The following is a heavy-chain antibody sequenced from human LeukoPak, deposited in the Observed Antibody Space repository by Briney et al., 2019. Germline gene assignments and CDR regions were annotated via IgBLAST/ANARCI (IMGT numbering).Heavy chain of an antibody. D-gene: IGHD7-27*01. Sequence: SETLSLTCTVSGGSVSSSGYYWGWIRQPPGKGREWIGTIYYSGSTYYNSSLKSRVTISVDTSKNQFSLKLSSVTAADTAVYYCARARLGKDDFAYSGQGTLVTASS. V-gene: IGHV4-39*01. CDR3: ARARLGKDDFAY. CDR2: IYYSGST. CDR1: GGSVSSSGYY. J-gene: IGHJ4*02.